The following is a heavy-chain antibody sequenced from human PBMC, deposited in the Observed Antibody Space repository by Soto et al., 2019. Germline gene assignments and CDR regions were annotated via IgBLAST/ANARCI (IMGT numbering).Heavy chain of an antibody. V-gene: IGHV3-73*01. CDR2: IRGKADSYAT. CDR1: GFTFSGSA. J-gene: IGHJ4*02. D-gene: IGHD3-16*02. CDR3: TTHQVAADAAESYIVHFDY. Sequence: EGSLRLSCAASGFTFSGSAIHWVRQASGKGLEWVGRIRGKADSYATLYAASVKGRFTISRDDSKNTAYLQMDSLKTEDTAVYYFTTHQVAADAAESYIVHFDYWGQGA.